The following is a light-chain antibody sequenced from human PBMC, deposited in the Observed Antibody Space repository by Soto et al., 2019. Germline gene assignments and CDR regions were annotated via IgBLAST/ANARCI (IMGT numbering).Light chain of an antibody. V-gene: IGLV1-44*01. J-gene: IGLJ2*01. Sequence: QSVLTQPPSASGTPGQMVTISCSGSSSNIGSNTVNWYQQLPGXXPXLXXYNNXQXXSXVXXXXXXSXXXXXXXXXXXGLXSEDEADYYCAAWDDSLRGLEFGGGTKLTVL. CDR3: AAWDDSLRGLE. CDR1: SSNIGSNT. CDR2: NNX.